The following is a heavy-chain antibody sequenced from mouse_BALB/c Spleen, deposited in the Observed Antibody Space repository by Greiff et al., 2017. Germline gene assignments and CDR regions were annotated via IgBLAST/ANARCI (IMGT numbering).Heavy chain of an antibody. CDR2: IWGGGST. CDR3: ARELSSDGYAFDY. J-gene: IGHJ2*01. V-gene: IGHV2-6-5*01. D-gene: IGHD2-3*01. Sequence: QVQLQQSGPGLVAPSQSLSITCTVSGFSLTDYGVSWIRQPPGKGLEWLGVIWGGGSTYYNSALKSRLSISKDNSKSQVFLKMNSLQTDDTARYYCARELSSDGYAFDYWGQGTTLTVAS. CDR1: GFSLTDYG.